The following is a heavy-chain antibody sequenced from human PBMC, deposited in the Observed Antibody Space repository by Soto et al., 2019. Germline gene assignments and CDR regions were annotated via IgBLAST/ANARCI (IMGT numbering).Heavy chain of an antibody. Sequence: GGSLSLSCAASGFTFSSYEMNWVRQAPGKGLEWVSYISSSGSTIYYADSVKGRFTISRDNAKNSLYLQMNSLRAEDTAVYYCARDNGVLRFLEWWPMDVWGQGTTVTVYS. CDR1: GFTFSSYE. V-gene: IGHV3-48*03. D-gene: IGHD3-3*01. J-gene: IGHJ6*02. CDR2: ISSSGSTI. CDR3: ARDNGVLRFLEWWPMDV.